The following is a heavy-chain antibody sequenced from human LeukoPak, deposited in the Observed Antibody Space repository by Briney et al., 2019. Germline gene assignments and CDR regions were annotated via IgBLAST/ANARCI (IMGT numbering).Heavy chain of an antibody. CDR3: AREGAKNYDILTGLLYYFDY. D-gene: IGHD3-9*01. Sequence: ASVKVSCKASGYTFTSYGISWVRQAPGQGLEWMGWISAYNGNTNYAQKLQGRVTMTTDTSTSTAYMELRSLRSDDTAVYYCAREGAKNYDILTGLLYYFDYWGQGTLVTVSS. J-gene: IGHJ4*02. V-gene: IGHV1-18*01. CDR1: GYTFTSYG. CDR2: ISAYNGNT.